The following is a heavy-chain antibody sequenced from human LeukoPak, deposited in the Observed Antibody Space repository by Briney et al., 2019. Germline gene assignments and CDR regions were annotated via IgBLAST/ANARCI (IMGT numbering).Heavy chain of an antibody. D-gene: IGHD1-7*01. CDR1: GGSISSGGYY. V-gene: IGHV4-31*03. CDR2: IYYSGST. CDR3: ARTAGTTMKGNWFDP. Sequence: SQTLSLTCTVSGGSISSGGYYRSWIRQHPGKGLEWIGYIYYSGSTYYNPSLKSRVTISVDTSKNQFSLKLSSVTAADTAVYYCARTAGTTMKGNWFDPWGQGTLVTVSS. J-gene: IGHJ5*02.